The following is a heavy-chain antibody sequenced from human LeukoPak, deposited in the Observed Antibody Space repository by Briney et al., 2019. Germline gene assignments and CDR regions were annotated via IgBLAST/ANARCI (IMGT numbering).Heavy chain of an antibody. J-gene: IGHJ5*02. CDR1: GYSFTNSD. D-gene: IGHD3-22*01. CDR2: MNPNSGNT. CDR3: TTVRFEVDSSGYYHNYFDP. V-gene: IGHV1-8*03. Sequence: ASVKVSCKASGYSFTNSDINWVRQATGQGLEWMGWMNPNSGNTGYAQKFQGRVTFTRNTSITTAYMELSSLRSEDTAVYYCTTVRFEVDSSGYYHNYFDPWGQGTLVTVSS.